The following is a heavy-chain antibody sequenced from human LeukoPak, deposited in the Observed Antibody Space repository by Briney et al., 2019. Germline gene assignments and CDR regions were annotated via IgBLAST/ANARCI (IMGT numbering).Heavy chain of an antibody. Sequence: KPSETLSLTCTVSGGSISSSSYYWGWIRQLPGKGLEWIGSIYYSGSTYYNPSLKSRVTISVDTSKNQFSLKLSSVTAADTAVYYCASTGDSSGYYPNYFDYWGQGTLVTVSS. CDR3: ASTGDSSGYYPNYFDY. V-gene: IGHV4-39*01. J-gene: IGHJ4*02. CDR2: IYYSGST. CDR1: GGSISSSSYY. D-gene: IGHD3-22*01.